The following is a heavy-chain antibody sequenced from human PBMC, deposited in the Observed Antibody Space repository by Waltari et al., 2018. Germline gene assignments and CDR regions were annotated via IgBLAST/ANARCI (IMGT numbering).Heavy chain of an antibody. Sequence: QVQLVESGGGVVQPGRSLRLSCAASGFTFSSYGMHWVRQAPGKGLEWVAVICYDGSNKYYADSVKGRFTISRDNSKNTLYLQMNSLRAEDTAVYYCARGPLAAAQPSDYWGQGTLVTVSS. D-gene: IGHD6-13*01. CDR3: ARGPLAAAQPSDY. CDR2: ICYDGSNK. J-gene: IGHJ4*02. CDR1: GFTFSSYG. V-gene: IGHV3-33*01.